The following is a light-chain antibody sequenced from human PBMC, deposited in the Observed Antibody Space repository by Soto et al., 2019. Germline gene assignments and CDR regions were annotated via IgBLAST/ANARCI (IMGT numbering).Light chain of an antibody. CDR2: WAS. J-gene: IGKJ4*01. V-gene: IGKV4-1*01. Sequence: DIVMTQSPDSLAVSLGERATINCKSSQSVLYSSNNKNYLAWYQQKSGQPPKLLIYWASTRESGVPDRFSGSGSGADFTLTISSLQAEDVAVYYCQQYYTAPLASGGGTKVDIK. CDR1: QSVLYSSNNKNY. CDR3: QQYYTAPLA.